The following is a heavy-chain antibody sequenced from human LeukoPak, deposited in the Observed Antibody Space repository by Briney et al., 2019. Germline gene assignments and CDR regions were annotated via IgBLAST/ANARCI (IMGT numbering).Heavy chain of an antibody. CDR1: GFTFSSYD. CDR3: AKTVNFYDSRRLDY. D-gene: IGHD3-22*01. CDR2: ISYDGNDQ. Sequence: GRSLRLSCAASGFTFSSYDIHWVRQAPGKGLEWVAFISYDGNDQYYAGSVKGRFTISRDNSKNTLYLQTNSLRPEDTAVYYCAKTVNFYDSRRLDYWGQGALVTVSS. V-gene: IGHV3-30*18. J-gene: IGHJ4*02.